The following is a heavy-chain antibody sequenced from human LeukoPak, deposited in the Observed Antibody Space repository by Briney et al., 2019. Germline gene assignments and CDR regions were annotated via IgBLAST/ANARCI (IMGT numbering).Heavy chain of an antibody. CDR3: ARDLLAVGDTQLDY. D-gene: IGHD3-16*01. CDR2: IWYDGSNK. J-gene: IGHJ4*02. V-gene: IGHV3-33*01. Sequence: GGSLTLFCTASRFTFSSYGMHWVRQAPGKGLEWVAVIWYDGSNKYYADSVKGRFTISRDNSKNTLYLQMNSLRAEDTAVYYCARDLLAVGDTQLDYWGQGTLVTVSS. CDR1: RFTFSSYG.